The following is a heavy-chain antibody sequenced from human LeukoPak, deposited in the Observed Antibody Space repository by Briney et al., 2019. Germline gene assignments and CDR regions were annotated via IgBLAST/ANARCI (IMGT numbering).Heavy chain of an antibody. J-gene: IGHJ4*02. CDR1: GYTFTDYY. CDR2: INPNSGGT. CDR3: ARDRDEYYYGSGSYYY. Sequence: GASVKVSCKASGYTFTDYYMHWVRQAPGQGLEWMGWINPNSGGTNYAQKFQGRVTMTRDTSISTAYMELSNLRSDDTAIYYCARDRDEYYYGSGSYYYWGQGTLVTVSS. D-gene: IGHD3-10*01. V-gene: IGHV1-2*02.